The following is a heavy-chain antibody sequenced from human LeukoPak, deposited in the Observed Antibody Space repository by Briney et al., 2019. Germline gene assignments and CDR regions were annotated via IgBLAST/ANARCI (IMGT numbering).Heavy chain of an antibody. CDR3: AKGSDYGDSFYYYYYMDV. CDR2: IRYDGSSK. V-gene: IGHV3-30*02. CDR1: GFTFSSYG. D-gene: IGHD4-17*01. Sequence: GGSLRLSCAASGFTFSSYGMHWVRQAPGKGLEWVAFIRYDGSSKYYADSVKGRFTISRDNSKNTLYLQMNSLRAEDTAVYYCAKGSDYGDSFYYYYYMDVWGKGTTVTISS. J-gene: IGHJ6*03.